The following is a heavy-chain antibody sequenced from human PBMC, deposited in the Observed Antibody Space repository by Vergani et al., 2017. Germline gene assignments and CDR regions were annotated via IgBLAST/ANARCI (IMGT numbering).Heavy chain of an antibody. J-gene: IGHJ4*02. V-gene: IGHV3-30*18. Sequence: QVQLVESGGGVVQPGRSLRLSCAASGFIFSSYGIHWVRQAPGKGLEWVAVISYDGSYKYYADSVKGRFTISRDNPKNTLYLQMNSLRAEDTAVYYCANSASYYDSSGYYYFDYWGQGTLVTVSS. CDR2: ISYDGSYK. D-gene: IGHD3-22*01. CDR1: GFIFSSYG. CDR3: ANSASYYDSSGYYYFDY.